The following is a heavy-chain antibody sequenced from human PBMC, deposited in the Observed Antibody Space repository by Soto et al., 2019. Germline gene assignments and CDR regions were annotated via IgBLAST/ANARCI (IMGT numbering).Heavy chain of an antibody. V-gene: IGHV3-23*01. J-gene: IGHJ4*02. CDR2: ISGSGGST. CDR3: AKHRIFGVAVFDN. D-gene: IGHD3-3*01. Sequence: EVQLLESGGGLVQPGGSLRLSCAASGVTFSSYAMSWVRQAPGKGLEWVSAISGSGGSTYYADSVKGRLTISRDNSKNPMYLQMNSLRAVDTDVYYCAKHRIFGVAVFDNCGQGTLVTVSS. CDR1: GVTFSSYA.